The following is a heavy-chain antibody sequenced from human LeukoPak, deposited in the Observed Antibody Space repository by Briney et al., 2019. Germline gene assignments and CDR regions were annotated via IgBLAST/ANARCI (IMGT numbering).Heavy chain of an antibody. CDR3: ARGGDTSGYYGTNWYFLL. J-gene: IGHJ2*01. CDR2: ISASGST. CDR1: GASFSSSG. V-gene: IGHV4-4*07. Sequence: PSETLSLTCTGSGASFSSSGWSWIRQPGGKGLGWIGRISASGSTNYTPSLKGRVTMSVDTSKNQFSLRLNSLTAADTAVYYCARGGDTSGYYGTNWYFLLWGRGTLVTVSS. D-gene: IGHD3-3*01.